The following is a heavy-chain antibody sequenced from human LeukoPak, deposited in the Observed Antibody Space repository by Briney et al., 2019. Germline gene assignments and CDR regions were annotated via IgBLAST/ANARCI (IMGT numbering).Heavy chain of an antibody. D-gene: IGHD6-19*01. CDR3: ARTKGIAVAGTYDY. Sequence: SQNLSLTCAISGDSVSSNSAAWNWIRQSPSRGLEWLGRTYYRSKWYNDYAVSVKSRITINPDTSKNQFSLQLNSVTPEDTAVYYCARTKGIAVAGTYDYWGQGTLVTVSS. J-gene: IGHJ4*02. CDR2: TYYRSKWYN. CDR1: GDSVSSNSAA. V-gene: IGHV6-1*01.